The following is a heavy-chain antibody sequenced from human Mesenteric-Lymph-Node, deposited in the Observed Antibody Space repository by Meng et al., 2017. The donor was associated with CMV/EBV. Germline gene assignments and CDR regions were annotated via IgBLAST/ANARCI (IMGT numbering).Heavy chain of an antibody. Sequence: GGSLRLSCMGSGYIFSDYWIGWVRQMPGKGLEWMGIINPGDSDTRYSPSFRGQVTISVDRSITTAYVQWNSLKTSDTAIYYCSRHKKAPYCSSASCYETFGWFDPWGRGTLVTVSS. D-gene: IGHD2-2*01. CDR2: INPGDSDT. CDR3: SRHKKAPYCSSASCYETFGWFDP. CDR1: GYIFSDYW. J-gene: IGHJ5*02. V-gene: IGHV5-51*01.